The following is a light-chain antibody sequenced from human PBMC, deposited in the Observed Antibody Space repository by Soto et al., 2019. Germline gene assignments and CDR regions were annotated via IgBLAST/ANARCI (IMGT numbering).Light chain of an antibody. CDR2: GAS. J-gene: IGKJ2*01. CDR3: QQYGSSPGRYT. V-gene: IGKV3-20*01. CDR1: QSVSSSY. Sequence: EIVLTQSPGTLSLSPGERATLSCRASQSVSSSYLAWYQQKPGQAPRLLIYGASSRATGNPDRFSGSGSGTDFTLTITRLEPEDSAVYYCQQYGSSPGRYTFGQGTKLEI.